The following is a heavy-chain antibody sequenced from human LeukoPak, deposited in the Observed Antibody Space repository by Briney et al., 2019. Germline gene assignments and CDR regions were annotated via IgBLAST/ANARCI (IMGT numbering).Heavy chain of an antibody. CDR2: IYDSGTT. Sequence: PSETLSLICTVSGGPLSSSRYFWSWIRQHPGKGLEWIGYIYDSGTTYYNPSLKSRLTISVDTSKNQFSLKLSSVTAADTAVYYSARRRRRSSYSYAWDQGTLVTVSS. CDR1: GGPLSSSRYF. CDR3: ARRRRRSSYSYA. V-gene: IGHV4-31*03. J-gene: IGHJ5*02. D-gene: IGHD2-21*01.